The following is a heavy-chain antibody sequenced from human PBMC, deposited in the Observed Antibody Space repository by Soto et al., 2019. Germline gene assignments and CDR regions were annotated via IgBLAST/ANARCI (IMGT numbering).Heavy chain of an antibody. D-gene: IGHD3-10*01. CDR3: ARVVRGLYGSPYYGMDV. CDR1: GGSISSGGYY. Sequence: PSGTLSLTCTVSGGSISSGGYYWSWIRQHPGKGLEWIGYIYYSGSTYYNPSLKSRVTISVDTSKNQFSLKLSSVTAADTAVYYCARVVRGLYGSPYYGMDVWGQGTTVPVSS. V-gene: IGHV4-31*03. J-gene: IGHJ6*02. CDR2: IYYSGST.